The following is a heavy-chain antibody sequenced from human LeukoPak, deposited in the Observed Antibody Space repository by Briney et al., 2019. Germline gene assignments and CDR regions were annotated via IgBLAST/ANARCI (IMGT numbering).Heavy chain of an antibody. CDR3: AKDTYATTPDYGMDV. CDR1: GFTFSRYW. D-gene: IGHD2-2*01. Sequence: PGGSLRLSCAASGFTFSRYWMTWVRQAPGKGLEWVANIKEDGSKKNYVDSVKGRFTISRDNSKSTLYLQMNSLRAEDTAVYCCAKDTYATTPDYGMDVWGQGTTVTVSS. J-gene: IGHJ6*02. V-gene: IGHV3-7*01. CDR2: IKEDGSKK.